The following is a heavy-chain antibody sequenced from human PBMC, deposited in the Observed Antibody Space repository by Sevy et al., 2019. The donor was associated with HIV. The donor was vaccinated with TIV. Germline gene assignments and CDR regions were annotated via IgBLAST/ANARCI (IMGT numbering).Heavy chain of an antibody. CDR1: GFTFSFYA. CDR3: AREGLVPTATPDRYYFYGMDI. J-gene: IGHJ6*02. CDR2: ISYNGNNK. D-gene: IGHD2-2*01. V-gene: IGHV3-30*04. Sequence: GGCLRLSCAGSGFTFSFYAMHWVRQAPGKGLEWVAVISYNGNNKKYADSGKGRFTISRDNSKNTVYLQMNSLRGEATAAYYCAREGLVPTATPDRYYFYGMDIWGQGTTVTVSS.